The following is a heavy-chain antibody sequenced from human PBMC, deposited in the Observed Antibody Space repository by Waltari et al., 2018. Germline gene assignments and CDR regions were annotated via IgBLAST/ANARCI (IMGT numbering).Heavy chain of an antibody. CDR2: ISSSGSTI. V-gene: IGHV3-48*03. CDR3: ARAPYYYDSSGYYYPHDAFDI. D-gene: IGHD3-22*01. CDR1: GFTFSSYE. J-gene: IGHJ3*02. Sequence: EVQLVESGGGLVQPGGSLRLSCAASGFTFSSYEMNWVRQAPGKGLGWGSYISSSGSTIYYGDSVKGRFTISRDNAKNSLYLQMNSLRAEDTAVYYCARAPYYYDSSGYYYPHDAFDIWGQGTMVTVSS.